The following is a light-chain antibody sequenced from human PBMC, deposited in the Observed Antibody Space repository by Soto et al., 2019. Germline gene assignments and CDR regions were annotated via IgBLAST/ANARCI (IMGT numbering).Light chain of an antibody. CDR1: QGVSYY. V-gene: IGKV3-20*01. J-gene: IGKJ1*01. CDR3: QQYGSSPWT. Sequence: EIVLTQSPGTLSLSPGERATLSCRASQGVSYYLAWYQQKPGQAPRLLIYGASSRATGIPDRFSGSGSGTDFTLTISRLEPEDFAVYYCQQYGSSPWTFGQGTKVE. CDR2: GAS.